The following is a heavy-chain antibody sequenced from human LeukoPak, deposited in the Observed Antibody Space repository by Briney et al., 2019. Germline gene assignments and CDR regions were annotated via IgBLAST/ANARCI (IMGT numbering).Heavy chain of an antibody. V-gene: IGHV4-39*07. Sequence: SETLSLTCTVSGGSISSSSYYWGWIRQPPGKGLEWIGSIYYSGSTYYNPSLKSRVTISVDTSKNQFSLKLSSVTAADTAVYYCAGRPESYSSSIYFDYWGQGTLVTVSS. CDR1: GGSISSSSYY. CDR3: AGRPESYSSSIYFDY. CDR2: IYYSGST. D-gene: IGHD6-13*01. J-gene: IGHJ4*02.